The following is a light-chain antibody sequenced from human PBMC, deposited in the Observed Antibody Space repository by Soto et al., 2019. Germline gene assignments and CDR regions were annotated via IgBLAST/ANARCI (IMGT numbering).Light chain of an antibody. CDR2: AAS. CDR3: QKYNSAPHT. J-gene: IGKJ4*01. V-gene: IGKV1-27*01. Sequence: DIPMTQSPSSLSASVGDRVTITCRASQDISNYLVWYQQKPGKPPKILIYAASTLQSGVPSRFSGSGSGTDFTLTITPLQPEDVATYYCQKYNSAPHTFGGWTEVEIK. CDR1: QDISNY.